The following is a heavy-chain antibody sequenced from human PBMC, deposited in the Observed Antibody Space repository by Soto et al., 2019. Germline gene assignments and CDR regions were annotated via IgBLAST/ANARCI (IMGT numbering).Heavy chain of an antibody. Sequence: EVQMVESGGDLIQPGGSVRLSCAVSGFSVSSSFMSWVRLAPGRGLEWVSAIYADGSTYYADSVKGRFTISRDVSKDTLYRQMNSLRAEDQAVYYCATSYKWTGLFDYWGQGTVVTVSS. V-gene: IGHV3-53*01. J-gene: IGHJ4*02. CDR3: ATSYKWTGLFDY. D-gene: IGHD1-1*01. CDR1: GFSVSSSF. CDR2: IYADGST.